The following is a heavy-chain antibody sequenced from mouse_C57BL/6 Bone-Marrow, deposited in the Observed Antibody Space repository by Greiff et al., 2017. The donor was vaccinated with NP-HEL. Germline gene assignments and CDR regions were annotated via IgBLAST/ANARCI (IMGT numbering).Heavy chain of an antibody. J-gene: IGHJ3*01. CDR1: GFSLTSYG. V-gene: IGHV2-5*01. Sequence: VKLMESGPGLVQPSQSLSITCTVSGFSLTSYGVHWVRQSPGKGLEWLGVIWRGGSTDYNAAFMSRLSITKDNSKSQVFFKMNSLQADDTAIYYCAKKGDDGYLFAYWGQGTLVTVSA. CDR2: IWRGGST. CDR3: AKKGDDGYLFAY. D-gene: IGHD2-3*01.